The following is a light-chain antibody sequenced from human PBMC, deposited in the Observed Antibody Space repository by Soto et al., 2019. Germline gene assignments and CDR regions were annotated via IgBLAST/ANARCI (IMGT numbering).Light chain of an antibody. V-gene: IGLV2-14*03. J-gene: IGLJ1*01. CDR1: SSDLGDYNS. CDR2: EVS. Sequence: QSALTQPASVSGSPGQSITISCTGTSSDLGDYNSVSWYQQHPGKAPKLIIYEVSHRPSGVSNRFSGSKSGNTASLTISGLQAGDEADYYCNSFTTSTTPYVFGTGTKVTVL. CDR3: NSFTTSTTPYV.